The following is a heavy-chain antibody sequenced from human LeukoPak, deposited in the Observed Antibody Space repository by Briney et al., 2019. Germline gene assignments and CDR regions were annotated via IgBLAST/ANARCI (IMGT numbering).Heavy chain of an antibody. V-gene: IGHV3-38-3*01. CDR1: GFTFGDYA. CDR3: FD. Sequence: GGSLRLSCTASGFTFGDYAMSWVRQAPGKGLEWVSSISGGSTYYADSRKGRFTISRDNSKNTVHFQMNSLRGSASAPTLQFD. D-gene: IGHD3-3*01. CDR2: ISGGST. J-gene: IGHJ5*02.